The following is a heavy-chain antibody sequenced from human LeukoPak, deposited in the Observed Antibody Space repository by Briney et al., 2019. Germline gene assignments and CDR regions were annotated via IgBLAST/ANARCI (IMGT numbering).Heavy chain of an antibody. V-gene: IGHV4-59*01. CDR2: IYYSGST. CDR3: ARDDMKRAFDI. J-gene: IGHJ3*02. CDR1: GGSISSYY. D-gene: IGHD3-9*01. Sequence: ETLSLNCTVSGGSISSYYWSWIRQPPGKGLEWIGYIYYSGSTNYNPSLKSRVTISVDTSKNQFSLKLSSVTAADTAVYFCARDDMKRAFDIWGQGTMVTVSS.